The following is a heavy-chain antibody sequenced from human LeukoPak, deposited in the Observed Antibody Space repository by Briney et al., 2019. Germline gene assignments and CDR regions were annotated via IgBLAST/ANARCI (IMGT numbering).Heavy chain of an antibody. J-gene: IGHJ4*02. CDR2: TYHSGST. D-gene: IGHD3-3*01. Sequence: PSETLSLTCAVSGYSISSGYYWGWIRQPPGKGLEWIGSTYHSGSTYYNPSLKSRVTISVDTSKNQFSLKLSSVTAADTAVYYCARRSDFWSGYYNFDYWGQGTLVTVSS. V-gene: IGHV4-38-2*01. CDR1: GYSISSGYY. CDR3: ARRSDFWSGYYNFDY.